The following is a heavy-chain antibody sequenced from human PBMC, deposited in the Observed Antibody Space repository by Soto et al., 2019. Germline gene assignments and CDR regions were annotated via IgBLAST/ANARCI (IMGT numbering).Heavy chain of an antibody. Sequence: PSQTLSLTCAISGDSVSSNSAAWNWIRQSPSRGLEWLGRTYYRSKWYNDYAVSVKSRITINPDTSKNQFSLQLNSVTPEDTAVYYCARDFSTWRARPYGMDVRGQGTTVTVSS. CDR2: TYYRSKWYN. CDR1: GDSVSSNSAA. J-gene: IGHJ6*02. D-gene: IGHD2-2*01. V-gene: IGHV6-1*01. CDR3: ARDFSTWRARPYGMDV.